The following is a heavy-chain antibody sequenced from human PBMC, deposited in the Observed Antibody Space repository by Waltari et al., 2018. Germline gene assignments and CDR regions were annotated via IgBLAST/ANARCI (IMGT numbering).Heavy chain of an antibody. V-gene: IGHV3-7*04. Sequence: EVQLVESGGGLVQPGGSLRLSCAASGFTFSSYWMSWVRQAPGKGLEWVANIKQDGSEKYYVDSVKGRFTISRDNAKNSLYLQMNSLRAEDTAVYYCARDLGIAAAGGGYYRGQGTLVTVSS. D-gene: IGHD6-13*01. CDR3: ARDLGIAAAGGGYY. J-gene: IGHJ4*02. CDR1: GFTFSSYW. CDR2: IKQDGSEK.